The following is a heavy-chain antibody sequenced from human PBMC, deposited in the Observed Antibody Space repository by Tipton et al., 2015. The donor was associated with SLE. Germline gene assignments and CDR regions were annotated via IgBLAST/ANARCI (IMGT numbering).Heavy chain of an antibody. J-gene: IGHJ4*02. CDR3: ARGVVQGVPFDY. CDR1: GGSISSYY. Sequence: TLSLTCTVSGGSISSYYWSWIRQPAGKGLEWIGHIYTSGSTNYNPSLKSRVTISIDTSKNQFSLKLSSVTAADTAVYYCARGVVQGVPFDYWGQGTLVTVSS. V-gene: IGHV4-4*07. CDR2: IYTSGST. D-gene: IGHD3-10*01.